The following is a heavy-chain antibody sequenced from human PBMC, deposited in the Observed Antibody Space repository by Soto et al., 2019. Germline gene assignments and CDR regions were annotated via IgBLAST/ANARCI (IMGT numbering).Heavy chain of an antibody. CDR2: IYYSGST. V-gene: IGHV4-59*01. CDR3: AGTRHDYGIDY. D-gene: IGHD4-17*01. J-gene: IGHJ4*02. CDR1: GGSISSYY. Sequence: PSETLSLTCTVSGGSISSYYWSWIRQPPGKGLEWIGYIYYSGSTNYNPSLKSRVTISVDTSKNQFSLKLSSVTAADTAVYYCAGTRHDYGIDYWGQGTLVTVS.